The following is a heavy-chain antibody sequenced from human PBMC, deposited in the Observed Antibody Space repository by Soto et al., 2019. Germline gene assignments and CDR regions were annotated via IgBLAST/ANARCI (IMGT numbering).Heavy chain of an antibody. V-gene: IGHV3-30-3*01. D-gene: IGHD3-9*01. CDR2: ISYDGSNK. J-gene: IGHJ5*02. CDR1: GFTFSSYA. CDR3: ARSFDRLNWFDP. Sequence: HPGGSLRLSCAASGFTFSSYAMHWVRQAPGKGLEWVAVISYDGSNKYYADSVKGRFTISRDNSKNTLYLQMNSLRAEDTAVYYYARSFDRLNWFDPWGQGTLVTV.